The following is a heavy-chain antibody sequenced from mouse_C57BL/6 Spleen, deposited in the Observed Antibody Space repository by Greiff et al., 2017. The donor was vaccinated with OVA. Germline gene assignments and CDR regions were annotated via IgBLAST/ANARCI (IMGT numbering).Heavy chain of an antibody. CDR2: ISSGGSYT. J-gene: IGHJ2*01. Sequence: EVQLVESGGDLVKPGGSLKLSCAASGFTFSSYGMSWVRQTPDKRLEWVATISSGGSYTYYPDSVKGRFTISRDNAKNTLYLQMSSLKSEDTAMYYCARQVITTVVAPFDYWGQGTTLTVSS. CDR1: GFTFSSYG. D-gene: IGHD1-1*01. CDR3: ARQVITTVVAPFDY. V-gene: IGHV5-6*01.